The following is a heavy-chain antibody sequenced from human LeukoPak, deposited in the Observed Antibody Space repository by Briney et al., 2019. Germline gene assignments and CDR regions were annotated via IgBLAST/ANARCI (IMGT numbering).Heavy chain of an antibody. V-gene: IGHV4-59*01. D-gene: IGHD3-22*01. CDR2: IYYSGST. J-gene: IGHJ4*02. CDR1: GGSISSYY. Sequence: SETLSLTCTVSGGSISSYYWSWIRQPPGKGLEWIGYIYYSGSTNYNPSLKSRVTISVDTSKNQFSLKLSSVTAADTAAYYCARRLFYYDSSGYPTYYFDYWGQGTLVTVSS. CDR3: ARRLFYYDSSGYPTYYFDY.